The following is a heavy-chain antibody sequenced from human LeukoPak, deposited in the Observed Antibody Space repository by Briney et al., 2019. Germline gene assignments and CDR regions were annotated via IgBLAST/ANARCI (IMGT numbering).Heavy chain of an antibody. CDR1: GVSVSSNF. J-gene: IGHJ5*02. D-gene: IGHD6-13*01. CDR3: TRDPPAVAINTYA. V-gene: IGHV3-66*01. Sequence: GGSLRLSCAASGVSVSSNFMIWVRQAPGKGLEWVSLIYSGGETSYADSVKGRFSISRDNSKNTLYLQMNSLRAEDTAVYYCTRDPPAVAINTYAWGQGTLVTVSS. CDR2: IYSGGET.